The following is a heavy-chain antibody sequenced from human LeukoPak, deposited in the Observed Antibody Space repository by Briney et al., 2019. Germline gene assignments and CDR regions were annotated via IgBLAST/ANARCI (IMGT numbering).Heavy chain of an antibody. Sequence: HPGGPLRLSCAVSGFTDSNSYMSWVRQAPGKGLEWVSAIYSGGSTYHADSVKGRFTISRDNSKNTLYLQMNGLRGEYTAVYYSAGSSSSRDSHYYYMDVWGKGTTVTVSS. CDR1: GFTDSNSY. J-gene: IGHJ6*03. D-gene: IGHD6-6*01. CDR3: AGSSSSRDSHYYYMDV. V-gene: IGHV3-53*05. CDR2: IYSGGST.